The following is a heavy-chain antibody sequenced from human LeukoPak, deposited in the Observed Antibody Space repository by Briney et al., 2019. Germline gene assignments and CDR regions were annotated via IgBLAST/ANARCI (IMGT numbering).Heavy chain of an antibody. CDR2: INHSGST. D-gene: IGHD6-13*01. CDR3: ARVRGAAAGYYYYYYGMDV. V-gene: IGHV4-34*01. J-gene: IGHJ6*02. CDR1: GGSFSGYY. Sequence: SSETLSLTCAVYGGSFSGYYWSWIRQPPGKGLEWIGEINHSGSTNYNPSLKSRVTISVDTSKNQFSLKLSSVTAADTAVYYCARVRGAAAGYYYYYYGMDVWGQGTTVTVSS.